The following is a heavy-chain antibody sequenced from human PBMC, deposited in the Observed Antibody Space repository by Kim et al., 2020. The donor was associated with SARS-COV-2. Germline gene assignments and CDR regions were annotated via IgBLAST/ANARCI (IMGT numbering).Heavy chain of an antibody. Sequence: SVKVSCKASGGTFSSYAITWVRQAPGQGLEWMGRIAPTLRITNDAQKFQDRVTFTADESAYAASMELRSLTSDDTAVYYCALNSCIGTNCPPTDYWGQG. CDR1: GGTFSSYA. CDR2: IAPTLRIT. V-gene: IGHV1-69*04. J-gene: IGHJ4*02. CDR3: ALNSCIGTNCPPTDY. D-gene: IGHD2-8*01.